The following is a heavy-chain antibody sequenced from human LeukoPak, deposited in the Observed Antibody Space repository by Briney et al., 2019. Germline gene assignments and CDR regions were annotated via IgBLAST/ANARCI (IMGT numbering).Heavy chain of an antibody. CDR3: AKVRSNICYSLDF. CDR1: GFTVSSNY. V-gene: IGHV3-53*01. D-gene: IGHD2-15*01. CDR2: IYSGGST. J-gene: IGHJ4*02. Sequence: PGGSLRLSCAASGFTVSSNYMSWVRQAPGKGLEWVSVIYSGGSTYYADSVKGRFTISRDNSKNTLYLQMNSLKTEDTAVYYCAKVRSNICYSLDFGGQGALVTVSS.